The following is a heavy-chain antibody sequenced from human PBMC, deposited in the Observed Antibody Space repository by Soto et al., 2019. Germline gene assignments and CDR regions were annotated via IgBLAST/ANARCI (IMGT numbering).Heavy chain of an antibody. V-gene: IGHV5-10-1*01. CDR2: IDPSDSYT. Sequence: GESLKISCKGSGYSFTSYWISLVRQMPGKGLEWMGRIDPSDSYTNYSPSFQGHVTISADKSISTAYLQWSSLKASYTAMYYCARGSGYYYVYYGMDVWGQGTTVTVSS. CDR1: GYSFTSYW. CDR3: ARGSGYYYVYYGMDV. D-gene: IGHD3-22*01. J-gene: IGHJ6*02.